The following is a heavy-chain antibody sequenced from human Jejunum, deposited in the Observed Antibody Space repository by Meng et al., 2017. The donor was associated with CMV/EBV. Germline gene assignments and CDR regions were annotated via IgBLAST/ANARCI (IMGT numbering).Heavy chain of an antibody. CDR2: IYSAGNA. CDR1: GLTVESNY. V-gene: IGHV3-66*02. Sequence: PTCVASGLTVESNYMSWVRQAPGKGLEWISVIYSAGNAHYADSEKGRFTISRDTSKNTVYLQLNSLRPEDTAVYYCVRGGLKGFDPWGQGTLVTVSS. J-gene: IGHJ5*02. CDR3: VRGGLKGFDP. D-gene: IGHD3-16*01.